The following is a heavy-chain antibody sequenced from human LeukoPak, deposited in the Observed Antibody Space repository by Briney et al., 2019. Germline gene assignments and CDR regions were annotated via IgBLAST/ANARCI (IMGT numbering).Heavy chain of an antibody. Sequence: ASVKVSCKASGYTFTSYYMHWVRQAPGQGLEWMGIINPSGGSTSYAQKFQGRVTMTRDMSTSTVYMELSSLGSEDTAVYYCARGPQGPLRYFDWLSKGYFDYWGQGTLVTVSS. CDR3: ARGPQGPLRYFDWLSKGYFDY. CDR1: GYTFTSYY. V-gene: IGHV1-46*01. D-gene: IGHD3-9*01. J-gene: IGHJ4*02. CDR2: INPSGGST.